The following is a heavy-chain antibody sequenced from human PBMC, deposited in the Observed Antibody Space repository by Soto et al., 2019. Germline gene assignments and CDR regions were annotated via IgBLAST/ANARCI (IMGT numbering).Heavy chain of an antibody. CDR2: ISGSGGST. J-gene: IGHJ6*03. Sequence: GGSLRLSCAASGFTFSSYAMSWVRQAPGKGLEWVSAISGSGGSTYYADSVKGRFTISRDNSKNTLYLQMNSLRAEDTAVYYCAKKDYDFWSGYYDPRGYYYYMDVWGKGTTVTVSS. D-gene: IGHD3-3*01. V-gene: IGHV3-23*01. CDR1: GFTFSSYA. CDR3: AKKDYDFWSGYYDPRGYYYYMDV.